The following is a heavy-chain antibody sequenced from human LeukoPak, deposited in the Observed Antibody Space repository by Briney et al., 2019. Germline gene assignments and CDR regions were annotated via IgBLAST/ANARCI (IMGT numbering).Heavy chain of an antibody. Sequence: GGSLRLSCAASGFIFSNYWMSWVRQAPGKGLEWVASIKQDGSDKYYVGSVKGRFTISRDNAKNSLFLQMKSLRAEDTAVYYCAKGGGYEAQYYYYYLDVWGKGTTVTISS. CDR2: IKQDGSDK. J-gene: IGHJ6*03. CDR3: AKGGGYEAQYYYYYLDV. CDR1: GFIFSNYW. D-gene: IGHD5-12*01. V-gene: IGHV3-7*01.